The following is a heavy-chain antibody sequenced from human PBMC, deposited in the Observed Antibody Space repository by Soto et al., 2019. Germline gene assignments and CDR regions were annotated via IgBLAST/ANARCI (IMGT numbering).Heavy chain of an antibody. V-gene: IGHV1-18*01. CDR3: ARDSTPPRE. CDR1: GYTFTSYH. CDR2: ISAYKGNT. J-gene: IGHJ4*02. Sequence: QVQLVQSGTEVRKPGASVKVSCKASGYTFTSYHISWVRQAPGQGLQWMGWISAYKGNTNYAQKPQGRVHQTTDTSTSTAHLEPRRLRSDYTAVYYCARDSTPPREWGQGALVTVSS.